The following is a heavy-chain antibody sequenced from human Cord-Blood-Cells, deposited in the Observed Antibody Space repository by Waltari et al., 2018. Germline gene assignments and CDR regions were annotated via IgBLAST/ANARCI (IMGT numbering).Heavy chain of an antibody. D-gene: IGHD1-26*01. V-gene: IGHV4-39*01. CDR2: IYYSGST. Sequence: QLQLQESGPGLVKPSETLSPTCTVSGGTISSSSYYWGWIRQPPGKGLEWIGSIYYSGSTYYNPSLKSRVTISVDTSKNQFSLKLSSVTAADTAVYYCARRRSGSYYDAFDIWGQGTMVTVSS. CDR1: GGTISSSSYY. CDR3: ARRRSGSYYDAFDI. J-gene: IGHJ3*02.